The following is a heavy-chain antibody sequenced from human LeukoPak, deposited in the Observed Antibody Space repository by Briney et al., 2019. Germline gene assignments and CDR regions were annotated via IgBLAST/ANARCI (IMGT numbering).Heavy chain of an antibody. Sequence: SETLSLTCAVYGGSFSGYYWSWIRQPPGKGLEWIGEINHSGSTNYNPSLKSRVTISVDTSKNQFSLKLSSVTAADTAVYYCARDGAGTTMDVWGKGTTVTVSS. CDR1: GGSFSGYY. J-gene: IGHJ6*03. D-gene: IGHD1-7*01. CDR3: ARDGAGTTMDV. CDR2: INHSGST. V-gene: IGHV4-34*01.